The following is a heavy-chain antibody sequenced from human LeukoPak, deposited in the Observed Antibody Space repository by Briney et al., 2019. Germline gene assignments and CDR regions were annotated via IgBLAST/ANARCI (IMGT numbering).Heavy chain of an antibody. Sequence: GGSLRLSCAASGFAFSDYSMNWVRQARGKGQEWVSYISSIDNTIHYADSVKGRFTISRDNAKNSLYLEMNSLRDEDTAVYYCARVHRGYSYGRLDYWGQGTLVTVSS. D-gene: IGHD5-18*01. CDR1: GFAFSDYS. J-gene: IGHJ4*02. CDR3: ARVHRGYSYGRLDY. CDR2: ISSIDNTI. V-gene: IGHV3-48*02.